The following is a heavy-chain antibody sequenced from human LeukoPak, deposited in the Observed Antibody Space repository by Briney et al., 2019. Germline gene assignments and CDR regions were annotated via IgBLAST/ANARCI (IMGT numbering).Heavy chain of an antibody. D-gene: IGHD6-13*01. CDR3: ARRSSSWDRYDN. V-gene: IGHV5-51*01. Sequence: AGESLKISCKGSGYSFASYWIGWVRQMPGKGLEWMGIIYPGDSDTKYSPSFQGQVTISADKSISTAYLQWSSLKASDTAMYYYARRSSSWDRYDNWGQGTLVTVSS. CDR1: GYSFASYW. CDR2: IYPGDSDT. J-gene: IGHJ4*02.